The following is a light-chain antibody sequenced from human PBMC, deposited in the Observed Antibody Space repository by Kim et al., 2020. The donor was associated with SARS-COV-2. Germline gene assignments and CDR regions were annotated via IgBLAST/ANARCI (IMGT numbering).Light chain of an antibody. CDR2: EVS. Sequence: GQSVTISCTRTISDVGAYNCVSWYQQHPGKAPKLMIYEVSKRPSGVPDRFSGSKSGSTASLPVYGLQAEDEGDYYCSSYAGSNNLVFGGGTQLTVL. J-gene: IGLJ3*02. CDR3: SSYAGSNNLV. CDR1: ISDVGAYNC. V-gene: IGLV2-8*01.